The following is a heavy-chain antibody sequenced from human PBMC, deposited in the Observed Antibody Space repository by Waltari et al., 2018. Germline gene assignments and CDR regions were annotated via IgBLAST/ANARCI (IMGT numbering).Heavy chain of an antibody. Sequence: QVQLVQSGAEVKKPGSSVKVSCKASGGTFSSYAISWVRPAPGQGLEWMGGIIPTFGTANYAQKFQGRATITADEPTSTAYMELSSRRLEDTAVYYCARAPMGVGGMDVWGQGTTVTVSS. V-gene: IGHV1-69*13. J-gene: IGHJ6*02. D-gene: IGHD3-10*01. CDR1: GGTFSSYA. CDR2: IIPTFGTA. CDR3: ARAPMGVGGMDV.